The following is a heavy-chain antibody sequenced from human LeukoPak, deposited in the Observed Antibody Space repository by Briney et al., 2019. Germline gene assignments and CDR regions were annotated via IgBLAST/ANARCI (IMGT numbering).Heavy chain of an antibody. CDR1: GFTLTSYD. CDR3: AKGPSGSYTTYFFDY. Sequence: GGSLRLSCAASGFTLTSYDMHWVRQVTGKGLEWVSAIGIAGDTYYPGSVRGRFTISRENAKNSLYLQMNSLRAEDTAVYHCAKGPSGSYTTYFFDYWGQGILVTVSS. J-gene: IGHJ4*02. V-gene: IGHV3-13*04. D-gene: IGHD1-26*01. CDR2: IGIAGDT.